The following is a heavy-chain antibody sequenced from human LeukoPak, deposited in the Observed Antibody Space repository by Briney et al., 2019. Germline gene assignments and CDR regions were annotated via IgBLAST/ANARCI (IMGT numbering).Heavy chain of an antibody. J-gene: IGHJ4*02. Sequence: PGGSLRLSCAASGFNFRTYSMNWVRQAPGKGLEWVSSISGSSSAIYYADSVKGRFTISRDNAKNSLYLQMNSLRVEDTAVYYCARAPHNDYSNDEGKWGQGTLVTVSP. CDR1: GFNFRTYS. D-gene: IGHD4-11*01. CDR2: ISGSSSAI. CDR3: ARAPHNDYSNDEGK. V-gene: IGHV3-21*01.